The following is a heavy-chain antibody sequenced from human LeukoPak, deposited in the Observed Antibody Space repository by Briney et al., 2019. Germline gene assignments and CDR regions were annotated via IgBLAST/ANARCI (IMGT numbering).Heavy chain of an antibody. CDR1: GYTLTELS. CDR2: FDPEDGET. V-gene: IGHV1-24*01. J-gene: IGHJ5*02. D-gene: IGHD2-15*01. CDR3: ATVLLGYCSGGSCYWFDP. Sequence: GASVKASCKVSGYTLTELSMHWVRQAPGKGLEWMGGFDPEDGETIYAQKIQGRVTMTEDTSTDTAYMELSSLRSEDTAVYYCATVLLGYCSGGSCYWFDPWGQGTLVTVSS.